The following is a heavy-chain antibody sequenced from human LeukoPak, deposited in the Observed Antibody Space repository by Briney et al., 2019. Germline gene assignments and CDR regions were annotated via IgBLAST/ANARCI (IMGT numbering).Heavy chain of an antibody. D-gene: IGHD3-3*01. V-gene: IGHV3-23*01. Sequence: ASVKVSCKASGGTFSSYAMSWVRQAPGKGLEWVSAISGSGGSTYYADSVKGRFTISRDNSKNTLYLQMNSLRAEDTAVYYCAKAYGSFGVVSYYYYMDVWGKGTTVTVSS. CDR1: GGTFSSYA. CDR3: AKAYGSFGVVSYYYYMDV. CDR2: ISGSGGST. J-gene: IGHJ6*03.